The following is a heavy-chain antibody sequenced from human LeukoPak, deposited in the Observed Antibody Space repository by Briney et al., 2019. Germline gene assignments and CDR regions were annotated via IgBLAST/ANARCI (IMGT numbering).Heavy chain of an antibody. J-gene: IGHJ4*02. CDR3: ARAMYSSGWYPFDY. CDR2: INPNSGGT. D-gene: IGHD6-19*01. CDR1: GYTFTGYY. Sequence: ASVTVSCKASGYTFTGYYMHWGRQAPGQGLEWMGWINPNSGGTNYAQKFQGRVTITRDTSISTAYMELSSLRSDDTAVYYCARAMYSSGWYPFDYWGQGTLVTVS. V-gene: IGHV1-2*02.